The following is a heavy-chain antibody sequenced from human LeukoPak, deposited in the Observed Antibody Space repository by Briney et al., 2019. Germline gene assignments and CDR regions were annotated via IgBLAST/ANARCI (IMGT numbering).Heavy chain of an antibody. CDR1: GYTFTNYA. CDR2: INPSTGDP. Sequence: ASVKVSCKTSGYTFTNYAMNWVRQAPGQGLGWMGWINPSTGDPAYAQGFTGRFVFSLDTSVSTAYLQISSLQPEDTAVYYCARAYQHLGELSLPDYWGQGTLVTVSS. CDR3: ARAYQHLGELSLPDY. D-gene: IGHD3-16*02. J-gene: IGHJ4*02. V-gene: IGHV7-4-1*02.